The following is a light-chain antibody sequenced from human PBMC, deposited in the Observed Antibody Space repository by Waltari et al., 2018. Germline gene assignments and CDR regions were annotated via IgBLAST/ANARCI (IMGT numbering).Light chain of an antibody. CDR3: QVWDSSSDHWV. Sequence: SYVLTQPPSVSVAPGQTTRISCVGDNIGSQSVHWYQQKPGQAPVVVGYENSGRPSGIPERIAGSNSGSMATLTIARVEAGDEAVYYCQVWDSSSDHWVFGGGTQLTVL. CDR2: ENS. J-gene: IGLJ3*02. CDR1: NIGSQS. V-gene: IGLV3-21*02.